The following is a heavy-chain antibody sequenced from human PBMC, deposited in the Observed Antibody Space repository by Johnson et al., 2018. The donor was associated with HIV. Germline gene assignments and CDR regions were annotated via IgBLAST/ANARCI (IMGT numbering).Heavy chain of an antibody. CDR1: GFTFSSYG. J-gene: IGHJ3*02. D-gene: IGHD3-9*01. CDR3: ARGDYDILTGYAFDI. V-gene: IGHV3-30*03. CDR2: ISYDGSNK. Sequence: QVQLVESGGGVVQPGRSLRLSCAASGFTFSSYGMHWVRQVPGKGLEWVAVISYDGSNKYYADSVKGRFTISRDNSKNTLYLQMNSLRAEDTAVYYCARGDYDILTGYAFDIWGQGTMVTVSS.